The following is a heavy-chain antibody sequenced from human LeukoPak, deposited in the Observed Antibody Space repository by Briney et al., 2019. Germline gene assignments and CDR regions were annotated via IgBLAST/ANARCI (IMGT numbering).Heavy chain of an antibody. CDR2: IYTSGGT. V-gene: IGHV4-4*07. J-gene: IGHJ4*02. D-gene: IGHD1-26*01. CDR1: GGSISTYY. Sequence: SETLSLTCTVSGGSISTYYWSWIRQPAGKGLEWIGRIYTSGGTNYNPSLKSRVTMSLDTSKNQFSLKLSSVTAADTAVYYCARDLGVSYYPYYFDYWGQGTLVTVSS. CDR3: ARDLGVSYYPYYFDY.